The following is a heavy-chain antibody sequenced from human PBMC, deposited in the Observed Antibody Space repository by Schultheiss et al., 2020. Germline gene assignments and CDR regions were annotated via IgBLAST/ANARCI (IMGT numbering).Heavy chain of an antibody. V-gene: IGHV3-48*02. CDR2: ISSSSSTI. D-gene: IGHD1-26*01. J-gene: IGHJ4*02. CDR3: ARAMVGVGATPSFDY. Sequence: GESLKISCAASGFTFSSYGMHWVRQAPGKGLEWVSYISSSSSTIYYADSVKGRFTISRDNAKNSLYLQMNSLRDEDTAVYYCARAMVGVGATPSFDYWGQGTLVTVSS. CDR1: GFTFSSYG.